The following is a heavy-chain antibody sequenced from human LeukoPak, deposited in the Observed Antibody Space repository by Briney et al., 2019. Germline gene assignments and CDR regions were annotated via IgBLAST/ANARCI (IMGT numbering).Heavy chain of an antibody. Sequence: SETLSLTCTVYGGSISSSSYYWGWIRQPPGKGLEWIGSSYYSRSTYYNPSLKSRVTISVDTSKNQFSLKLSSVTAADTAVYSCARGPTKRNFDYWGQGTLVTVTS. J-gene: IGHJ4*02. CDR2: SYYSRST. CDR3: ARGPTKRNFDY. D-gene: IGHD2-2*01. CDR1: GGSISSSSYY. V-gene: IGHV4-39*01.